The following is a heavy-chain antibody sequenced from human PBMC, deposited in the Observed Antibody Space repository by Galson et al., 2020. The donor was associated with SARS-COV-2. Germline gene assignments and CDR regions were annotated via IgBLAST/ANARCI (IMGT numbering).Heavy chain of an antibody. D-gene: IGHD3-16*01. CDR3: AREGEDTWYDYVMDA. CDR2: INSDGSSA. CDR1: GFTFRTYW. J-gene: IGHJ6*02. Sequence: LSLTCAASGFTFRTYWMPWVRQVSGKGLEWVSRINSDGSSAIYADSVKGRFTISRDNAKNTLYLHMNSLRVDDTAVYYCAREGEDTWYDYVMDAWGQGTTVTVSS. V-gene: IGHV3-74*01.